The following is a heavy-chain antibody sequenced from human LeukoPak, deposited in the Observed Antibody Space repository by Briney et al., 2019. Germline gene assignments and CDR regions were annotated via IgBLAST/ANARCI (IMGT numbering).Heavy chain of an antibody. J-gene: IGHJ4*02. V-gene: IGHV1-18*01. CDR1: GYTFISYG. D-gene: IGHD1-26*01. CDR3: ARVGSYHTSYYFDY. Sequence: ASVKVSCKTSGYTFISYGISWVRQAPGQGLEWMGWISGNKGNTKYEQKFQGRVTMTTDTSTSTAYMELRSLRSDDTAVYYCARVGSYHTSYYFDYWGQGILVTVSS. CDR2: ISGNKGNT.